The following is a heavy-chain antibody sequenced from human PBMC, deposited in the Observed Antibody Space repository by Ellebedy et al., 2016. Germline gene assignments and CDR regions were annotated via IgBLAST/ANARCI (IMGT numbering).Heavy chain of an antibody. Sequence: SETLSLXXTVSGGSISSYYWSWIRQPPGKGLEWIGYIYYSGSTNYNPSLKSRVTISVDTSKNQFSLKLSSVTAADTAVYYCARDIDGYNPGACGYWGQGTLVTVSS. D-gene: IGHD5-24*01. CDR2: IYYSGST. V-gene: IGHV4-59*13. CDR1: GGSISSYY. CDR3: ARDIDGYNPGACGY. J-gene: IGHJ4*02.